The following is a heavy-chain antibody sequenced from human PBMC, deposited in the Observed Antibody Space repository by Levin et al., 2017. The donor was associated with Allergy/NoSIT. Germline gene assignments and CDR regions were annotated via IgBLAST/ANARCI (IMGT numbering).Heavy chain of an antibody. Sequence: PGGSLRLSCAASGFTFSSYAMSWVRQAPGKGLEWVSSISSSGRSTYYAASVKGRFTISRDNSKNTLYLQMNSLRAEDTAVYYCAKVAVAGPNDYWGQGTLVTVSS. D-gene: IGHD6-19*01. V-gene: IGHV3-23*01. CDR3: AKVAVAGPNDY. CDR1: GFTFSSYA. CDR2: ISSSGRST. J-gene: IGHJ4*02.